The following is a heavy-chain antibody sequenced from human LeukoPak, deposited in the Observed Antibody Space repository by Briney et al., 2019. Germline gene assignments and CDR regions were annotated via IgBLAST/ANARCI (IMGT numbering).Heavy chain of an antibody. CDR2: ISTFNDNT. D-gene: IGHD3-3*01. Sequence: ASVKVSCKGSGYTFSRSGVSWVRQAPGQGLEWMGWISTFNDNTKYAQKFQDRVSMTIDTSTSTAYMDLRSLRSDDTAVYYCARDGGDFWSGPWFDPWGQGTLVTVSS. CDR3: ARDGGDFWSGPWFDP. J-gene: IGHJ5*02. V-gene: IGHV1-18*01. CDR1: GYTFSRSG.